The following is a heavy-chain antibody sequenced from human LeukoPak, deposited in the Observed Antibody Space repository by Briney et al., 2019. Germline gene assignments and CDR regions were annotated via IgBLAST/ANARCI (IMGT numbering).Heavy chain of an antibody. CDR1: GGSISSYY. V-gene: IGHV4-4*07. Sequence: SETLSLTCTVSGGSISSYYWSWIRQPAGKGLEWVGRIYTSGSTNYNPSLKSRVTMSVDTSRNQFSLNLSSVTAADTAMYYCARDSSNWRQYDCWGQGTLVTVSS. D-gene: IGHD5-24*01. CDR3: ARDSSNWRQYDC. J-gene: IGHJ4*02. CDR2: IYTSGST.